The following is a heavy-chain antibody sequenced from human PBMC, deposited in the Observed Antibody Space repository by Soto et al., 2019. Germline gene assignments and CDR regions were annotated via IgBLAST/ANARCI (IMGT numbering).Heavy chain of an antibody. CDR3: ARGMRADIVVVPAAESFDC. CDR1: GGSISSGGYY. Sequence: QVQLQESGPGLVKPSQTLSLTCTVSGGSISSGGYYWSWIRQHPGKGLEWIGYIYYSGSTYYNPSLKSRVTISVDTSKNQFSLKLSSVSAADTAVYYCARGMRADIVVVPAAESFDCWGQGTLVTVSS. D-gene: IGHD2-2*01. V-gene: IGHV4-31*03. J-gene: IGHJ4*02. CDR2: IYYSGST.